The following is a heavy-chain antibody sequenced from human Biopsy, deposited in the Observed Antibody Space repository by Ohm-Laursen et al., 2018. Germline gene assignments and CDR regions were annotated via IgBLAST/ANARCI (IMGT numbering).Heavy chain of an antibody. CDR3: ARLGSGGYFPTCFDF. CDR1: GVSINGGRYY. CDR2: IFYSANT. V-gene: IGHV4-31*03. Sequence: SQTLSLTCTVSGVSINGGRYYWNWIRHHPGKGLERIGNIFYSANTYYNPSLKSRVTISVDTSKNQFSLKLSSVTAADTAVYYCARLGSGGYFPTCFDFWGQGALVTVSS. J-gene: IGHJ4*02. D-gene: IGHD2-21*02.